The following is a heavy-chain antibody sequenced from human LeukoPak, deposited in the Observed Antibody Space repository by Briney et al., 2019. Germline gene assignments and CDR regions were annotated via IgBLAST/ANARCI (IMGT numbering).Heavy chain of an antibody. D-gene: IGHD3-10*01. CDR1: GGSISSYY. J-gene: IGHJ4*02. V-gene: IGHV4-59*01. Sequence: SEALSLTCTVSGGSISSYYWSWVRQPPGKGLEWLGYIYYSGSTNYNPSLKSRVTISVDTSKNQFSLKLSSVTAADTAVYYCARDRGTAAFDYWGQGTLVTVSS. CDR2: IYYSGST. CDR3: ARDRGTAAFDY.